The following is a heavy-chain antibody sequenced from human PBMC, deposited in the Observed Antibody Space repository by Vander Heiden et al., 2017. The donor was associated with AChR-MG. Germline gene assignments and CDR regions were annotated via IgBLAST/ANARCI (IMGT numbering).Heavy chain of an antibody. V-gene: IGHV1-69*01. D-gene: IGHD2-2*02. Sequence: QVQLVQSGAEVKKPGSSVKVSCKASGGTFSSYAISWVRQAPGQGLEWMGGIIPIFGTANYAKKFQGRVTITADESTSTAYMELSSLRSEDTAVYYCARGYCSSTSCYTNYYGMDVWGQGTTVTVSS. CDR1: GGTFSSYA. CDR2: IIPIFGTA. CDR3: ARGYCSSTSCYTNYYGMDV. J-gene: IGHJ6*02.